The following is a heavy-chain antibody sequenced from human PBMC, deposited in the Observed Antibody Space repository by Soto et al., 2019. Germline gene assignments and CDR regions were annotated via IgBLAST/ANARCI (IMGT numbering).Heavy chain of an antibody. Sequence: ASVKVSCKTSGDNFKKNVLTWVRQAHGQAVEWMGGTIPALGKTHYIEKFQGRVTITVDDGTRTVYMEVRDLTSEDTSIYYCAGGPFRPSAMDVWGQGTTVTVSS. V-gene: IGHV1-69*10. J-gene: IGHJ6*02. CDR1: GDNFKKNV. CDR3: AGGPFRPSAMDV. CDR2: TIPALGKT. D-gene: IGHD3-10*01.